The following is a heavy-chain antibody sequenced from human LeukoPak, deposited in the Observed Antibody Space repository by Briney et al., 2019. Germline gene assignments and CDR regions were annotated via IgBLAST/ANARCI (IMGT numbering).Heavy chain of an antibody. D-gene: IGHD3-10*01. CDR2: IISSSTYI. V-gene: IGHV3-21*01. J-gene: IGHJ4*02. Sequence: GGSLRLSCAPSGLTFVSYTMNWVRQAAGKGLEWVSSIISSSTYIYYPASVKGRFTISRDNAKNSLSLQINSLRAEDTAVYYCARDYGSGNYFLYFDSWGQGTLVTVSS. CDR1: GLTFVSYT. CDR3: ARDYGSGNYFLYFDS.